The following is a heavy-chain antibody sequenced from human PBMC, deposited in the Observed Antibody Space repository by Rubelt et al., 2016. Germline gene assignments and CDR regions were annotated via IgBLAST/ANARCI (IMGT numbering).Heavy chain of an antibody. V-gene: IGHV1-2*02. CDR3: ARDIGGNLYYYYYYGMDV. CDR2: INPNTGGT. Sequence: MHWVRQAPGQGLEWMGWINPNTGGTNYAQKFQGRVTMTRDTSISTAYMELSRLRSDDTAVYYCARDIGGNLYYYYYYGMDVWGQGTTVTVSS. J-gene: IGHJ6*02. D-gene: IGHD4-23*01.